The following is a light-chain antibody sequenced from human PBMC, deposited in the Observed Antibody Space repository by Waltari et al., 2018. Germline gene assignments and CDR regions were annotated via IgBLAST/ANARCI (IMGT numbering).Light chain of an antibody. J-gene: IGKJ2*01. Sequence: DIQMTQSPSSLSASVGDRVTITCRASQSSNNYLNWYQQKPGKAPKLLIYTTSSLQSGVPSRFSGSGSGTDFTLTISSLQPEDFATYFCQQSYSIPYTFGQGTKLEIK. CDR1: QSSNNY. CDR3: QQSYSIPYT. V-gene: IGKV1-39*01. CDR2: TTS.